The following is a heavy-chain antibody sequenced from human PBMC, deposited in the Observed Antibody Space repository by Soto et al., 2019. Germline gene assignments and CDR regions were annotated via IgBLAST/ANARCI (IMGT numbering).Heavy chain of an antibody. J-gene: IGHJ4*02. CDR3: AKRGYCSTTTCYQTNFDC. V-gene: IGHV3-23*01. D-gene: IGHD2-2*01. CDR1: GFTFSSSV. Sequence: GGSLRLSCAASGFTFSSSVMSWVRQAPGKGLEWVSTFSGSGVGTYFADSVKGRFTISRDNSKNTLYLQMSSLRAEDTAIYYCAKRGYCSTTTCYQTNFDCWGQGILVTVSS. CDR2: FSGSGVGT.